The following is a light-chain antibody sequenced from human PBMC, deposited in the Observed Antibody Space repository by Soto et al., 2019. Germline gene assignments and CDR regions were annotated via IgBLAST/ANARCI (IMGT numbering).Light chain of an antibody. J-gene: IGKJ4*01. CDR2: AAC. CDR3: QQREKWIT. V-gene: IGKV3-15*01. Sequence: EIVMTQSPATLSVSPGERATLSFRASQSVNSNLAWYQQKPGQAPRLLIYAACTRATGIAARCSGSGSGTDFTLTISSLQAEDFADYYCQQREKWITFGGGTKVDIK. CDR1: QSVNSN.